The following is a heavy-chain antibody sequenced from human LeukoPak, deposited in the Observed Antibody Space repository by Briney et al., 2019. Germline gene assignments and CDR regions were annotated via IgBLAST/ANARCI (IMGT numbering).Heavy chain of an antibody. CDR1: GHTLTELS. CDR2: FDPEDGET. Sequence: ASVKVSCKVSGHTLTELSMHSVRQAAGTGLEWMGGFDPEDGETIYAQKFQGRVTMTEDTSTDTAYMELSSLRSEDTAVYYCATVRGMITFGGVIPYYFDYWGQGTLVTVSS. CDR3: ATVRGMITFGGVIPYYFDY. D-gene: IGHD3-16*02. J-gene: IGHJ4*02. V-gene: IGHV1-24*01.